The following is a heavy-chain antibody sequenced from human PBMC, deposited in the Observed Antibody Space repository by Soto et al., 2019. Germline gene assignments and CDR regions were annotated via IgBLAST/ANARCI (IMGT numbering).Heavy chain of an antibody. CDR1: GFTFSRYG. V-gene: IGHV3-33*01. CDR3: ARGRIPSAIFDWFDP. D-gene: IGHD2-2*01. J-gene: IGHJ5*02. Sequence: QVQLVESGGGVVQPGRSLRLSCAASGFTFSRYGMHWVRQAPGKGLEWVAVIWNDGSNEYYADSVKGRFTISRDNSKNTMYMQMNSLRGEDTGVYYCARGRIPSAIFDWFDPWGQGTLVTVSS. CDR2: IWNDGSNE.